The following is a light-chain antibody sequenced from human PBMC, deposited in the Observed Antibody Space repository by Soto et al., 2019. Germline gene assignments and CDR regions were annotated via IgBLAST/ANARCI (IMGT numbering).Light chain of an antibody. CDR2: NNY. CDR1: FSNIGRRT. CDR3: AAWDDSLTVV. J-gene: IGLJ3*02. V-gene: IGLV1-44*01. Sequence: QSVLTQPPSASGTPGQNVTITCTGSFSNIGRRTVDWYQQLPGTAPKLLIFNNYERPSWVSDRFSGSKSGTSASLAISGRQPDDEADYYCAAWDDSLTVVLGGGTKLTVL.